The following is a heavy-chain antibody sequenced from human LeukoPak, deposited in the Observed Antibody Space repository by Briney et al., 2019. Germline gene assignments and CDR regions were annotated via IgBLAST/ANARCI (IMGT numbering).Heavy chain of an antibody. CDR3: TKLKGWYGEGFFDY. D-gene: IGHD6-19*01. V-gene: IGHV3-53*01. CDR2: LYSGGAT. CDR1: GFTVSSNY. Sequence: GGSMRLSCAASGFTVSSNYMSWVRQPAGKGLEWVSVLYSGGATFYADSVKGRFTISRDTSKNTLYLQMNDLRADDTAVYYCTKLKGWYGEGFFDYWGQGTLVTVSS. J-gene: IGHJ4*02.